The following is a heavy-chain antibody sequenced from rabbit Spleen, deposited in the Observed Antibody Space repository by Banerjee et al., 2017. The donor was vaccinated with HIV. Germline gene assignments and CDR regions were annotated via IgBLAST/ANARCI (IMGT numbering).Heavy chain of an antibody. Sequence: QEQLEESGGGRVKPEGSLTLTCKASGVSLNDKDVMCWVRQAPGKGLEWIACINIVTGKSVYASWAKGRFTMSRTSSTTVTLQMTSLTAADTATYFCARDLVAVIGWNFNLWGPGPLVTVS. D-gene: IGHD1-1*01. V-gene: IGHV1S45*01. CDR1: GVSLNDKDV. CDR3: ARDLVAVIGWNFNL. CDR2: INIVTGKS. J-gene: IGHJ4*01.